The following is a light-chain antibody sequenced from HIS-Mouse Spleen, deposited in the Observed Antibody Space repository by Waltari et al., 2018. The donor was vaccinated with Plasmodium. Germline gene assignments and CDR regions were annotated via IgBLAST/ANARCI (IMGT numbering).Light chain of an antibody. CDR1: QDISNY. CDR2: DAS. J-gene: IGKJ3*01. CDR3: QQYDNLPPLFT. V-gene: IGKV1-33*01. Sequence: DLQMTQSPSSLSASVGDRVTITCQASQDISNYLNWYQQKPGKAPKRLIYDASNLEKGVPSRFSGSGSGTDFTFTISSLQPEDIATYYCQQYDNLPPLFTFGPGTKVDIK.